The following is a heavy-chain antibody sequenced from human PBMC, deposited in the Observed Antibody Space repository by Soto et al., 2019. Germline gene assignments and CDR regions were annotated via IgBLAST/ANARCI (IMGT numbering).Heavy chain of an antibody. CDR2: VYYSGST. CDR1: VGSIRDYF. CDR3: ARERSNWSNWFDS. D-gene: IGHD6-13*01. J-gene: IGHJ5*01. V-gene: IGHV4-59*01. Sequence: SETLSLTCTFSVGSIRDYFWTWIRQPPGKGLEWIGYVYYSGSTSYNPSLKSRLTISVDTSKNHFSLSLNSVTAADTAVYFCARERSNWSNWFDSWGQGTRVTVSS.